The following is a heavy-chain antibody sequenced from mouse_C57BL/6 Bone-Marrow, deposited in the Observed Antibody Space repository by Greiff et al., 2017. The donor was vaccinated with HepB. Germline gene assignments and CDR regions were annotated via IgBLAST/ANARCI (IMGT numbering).Heavy chain of an antibody. CDR2: ISSGGSYT. Sequence: EVQGVESGGDLVKPGGSLKLSCAASGFTFSSYGMSWVRQTPDKRLEWVATISSGGSYTYYPDSVKGRFTISRDNAKNTLYLQMSSLKSEDTAMYYCARHHQRRGPFAYWGQGTLVTVSA. J-gene: IGHJ3*01. CDR3: ARHHQRRGPFAY. CDR1: GFTFSSYG. V-gene: IGHV5-6*01.